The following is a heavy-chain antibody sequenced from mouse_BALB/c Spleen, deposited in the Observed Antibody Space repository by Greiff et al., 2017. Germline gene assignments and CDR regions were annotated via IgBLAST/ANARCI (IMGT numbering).Heavy chain of an antibody. CDR1: GFTFSSYT. CDR2: ISNGGGST. V-gene: IGHV5-12-2*01. CDR3: ARHEPPDY. J-gene: IGHJ2*01. Sequence: EVKLEESGGGLVQPGGSLKLSCAASGFTFSSYTMSWVRQTPEKRLEWVAYISNGGGSTYYPDTVKGRFTISRDNAKNTLYLQMSSLKSEDTAMYYCARHEPPDYWGQGTTLTVSS.